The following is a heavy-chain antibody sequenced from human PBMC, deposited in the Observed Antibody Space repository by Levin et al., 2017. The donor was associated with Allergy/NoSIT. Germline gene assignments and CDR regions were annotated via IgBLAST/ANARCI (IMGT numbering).Heavy chain of an antibody. Sequence: SETLSLTCTVSGGSISSSSYYWGWIRQPPGTGLEWIGSIYYSGSTYYNPSLKSRVTISVDTSKNQFSLKLSSVTAADTAVYYCARQAGIAVAGPYYFDYWGQGTLVTVSS. CDR2: IYYSGST. J-gene: IGHJ4*02. CDR1: GGSISSSSYY. CDR3: ARQAGIAVAGPYYFDY. D-gene: IGHD6-19*01. V-gene: IGHV4-39*01.